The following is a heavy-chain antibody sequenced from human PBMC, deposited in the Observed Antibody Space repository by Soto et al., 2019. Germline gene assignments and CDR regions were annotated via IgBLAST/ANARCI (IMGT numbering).Heavy chain of an antibody. V-gene: IGHV4-31*03. J-gene: IGHJ3*02. Sequence: SETLSLTCTVSGGSISSGGYYWSWIRQHPGKGLEWIGYIYYSGSTYYNPSLKSRVTISVDTSKNQFSLKLSSVTAADTAVYYCARGWVITYDAFEIWGQGTMVTVSS. CDR1: GGSISSGGYY. CDR3: ARGWVITYDAFEI. CDR2: IYYSGST. D-gene: IGHD3-22*01.